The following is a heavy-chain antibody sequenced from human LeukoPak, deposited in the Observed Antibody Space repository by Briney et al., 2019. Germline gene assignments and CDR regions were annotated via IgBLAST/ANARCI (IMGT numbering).Heavy chain of an antibody. V-gene: IGHV3-7*01. J-gene: IGHJ4*02. CDR2: IKQDGSEK. CDR3: ARDHWVYSSSSADY. D-gene: IGHD6-6*01. Sequence: GGSLRLSCAASGFTFSSYWMSWVRQAPGKGLEWVANIKQDGSEKYYVDSVKGRFTISRDNAKNSLYLQMNSLRAEDTAVYYCARDHWVYSSSSADYWGQGTLVTVSS. CDR1: GFTFSSYW.